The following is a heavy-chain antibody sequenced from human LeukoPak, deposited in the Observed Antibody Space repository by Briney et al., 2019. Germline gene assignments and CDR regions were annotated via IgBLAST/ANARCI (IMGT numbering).Heavy chain of an antibody. CDR3: AREATWGQWYFDL. CDR2: IAADGGVK. Sequence: PGGSLRLSCAASGFSFHDHGMDWVRQAPGKGLEWVAVIAADGGVKQYADSVKGRFSISRDNSKNTVSLQMNGLTAEDTAVYYCAREATWGQWYFDLWGQGAPVTVSS. J-gene: IGHJ4*02. V-gene: IGHV3-30*03. D-gene: IGHD6-19*01. CDR1: GFSFHDHG.